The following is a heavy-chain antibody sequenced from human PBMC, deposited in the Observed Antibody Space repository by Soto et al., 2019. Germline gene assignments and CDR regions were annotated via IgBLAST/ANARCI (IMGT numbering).Heavy chain of an antibody. V-gene: IGHV4-39*01. Sequence: SETLSLTCTVSGGSISSSSYYWGWIRQPPGKGLEWIGSIYYSGSTYYNPSLKSRVTISVDTSKNQFSLKLSSVTAADTAVYYCASLFFAPVDYAHPVNYYYGMDVWGQGTTVTVSS. J-gene: IGHJ6*02. CDR3: ASLFFAPVDYAHPVNYYYGMDV. CDR1: GGSISSSSYY. D-gene: IGHD4-17*01. CDR2: IYYSGST.